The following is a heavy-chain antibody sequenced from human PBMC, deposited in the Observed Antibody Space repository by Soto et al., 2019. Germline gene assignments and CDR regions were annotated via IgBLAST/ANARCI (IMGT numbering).Heavy chain of an antibody. Sequence: SETLSLTCTVSGGSISSGGYYWSWIRQHPGKGLEWIGYIYYSGSTYYNPSLKSRVTISVDTSKNQFSLKLSSVTAADTAVYYCARDRYGDLDYWGQGTLDTXSS. CDR2: IYYSGST. D-gene: IGHD2-21*02. V-gene: IGHV4-31*03. CDR3: ARDRYGDLDY. J-gene: IGHJ4*02. CDR1: GGSISSGGYY.